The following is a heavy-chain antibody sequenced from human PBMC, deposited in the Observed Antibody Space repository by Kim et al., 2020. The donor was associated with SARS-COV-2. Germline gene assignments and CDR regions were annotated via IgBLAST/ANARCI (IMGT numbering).Heavy chain of an antibody. CDR1: GFTFSSYA. CDR3: VKRASSSGWYGMDV. Sequence: GGSLRLSCSASGFTFSSYALHWVRQAPGKGLESVSTINGNGGTTNYADSVRDRLTISRDNSKNTLYLQMSSLRPEDTAVYYCVKRASSSGWYGMDVCGQG. J-gene: IGHJ6*02. D-gene: IGHD6-25*01. V-gene: IGHV3-64D*09. CDR2: INGNGGTT.